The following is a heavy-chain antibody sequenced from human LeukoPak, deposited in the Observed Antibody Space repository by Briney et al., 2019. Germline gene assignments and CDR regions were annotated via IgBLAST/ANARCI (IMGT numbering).Heavy chain of an antibody. CDR2: ISGSGGSA. CDR1: GFNFDAHA. J-gene: IGHJ4*02. D-gene: IGHD3-16*01. CDR3: AKGSGSWAHY. V-gene: IGHV3-9*01. Sequence: QPGWSLRLSCAASGFNFDAHAMQLGRQAPGEVLEWVSGISGSGGSADYADSVRGRFTISRDNAKKYLFLQMNNLRPEDTALYYCAKGSGSWAHYWGQGTLVTVSS.